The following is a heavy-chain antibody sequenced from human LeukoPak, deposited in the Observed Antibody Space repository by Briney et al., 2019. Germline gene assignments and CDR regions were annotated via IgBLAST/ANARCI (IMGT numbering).Heavy chain of an antibody. D-gene: IGHD6-13*01. CDR1: GGSISSSSYY. CDR2: IYHSGST. V-gene: IGHV4-39*07. J-gene: IGHJ4*02. CDR3: ARWGSWYQDY. Sequence: SETLSLTCTVSGGSISSSSYYWGWIRQPPGKGLEWIGSIYHSGSTYYNPSLKSRVTISVDTSKNQFSLKLSSVTAADTAVYYCARWGSWYQDYWGQGTLVTVSS.